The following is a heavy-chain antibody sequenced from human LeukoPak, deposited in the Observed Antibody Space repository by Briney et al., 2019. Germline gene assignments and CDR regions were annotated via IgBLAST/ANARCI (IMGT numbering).Heavy chain of an antibody. V-gene: IGHV4-38-2*01. D-gene: IGHD5-18*01. CDR2: IYHSGST. CDR1: GYSISSGYY. Sequence: SETLSLTCAVSGYSISSGYYWGWIRQPPGKGLEWIGSIYHSGSTYYNPSLKSRVTISVDTSKNHLSLRLSSVTAADTAVYYCARRVDTTRGYYYFYMDVWGKGTTVTVSS. CDR3: ARRVDTTRGYYYFYMDV. J-gene: IGHJ6*03.